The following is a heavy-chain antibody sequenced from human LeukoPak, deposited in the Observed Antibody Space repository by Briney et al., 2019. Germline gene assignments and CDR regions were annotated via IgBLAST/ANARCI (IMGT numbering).Heavy chain of an antibody. CDR3: ARLPWELPDY. CDR2: ISDSGGST. D-gene: IGHD1-26*01. CDR1: GFTFSSYA. V-gene: IGHV3-23*01. Sequence: GGSLRLSCAASGFTFSSYAMSWVRQAPGKGLEWVSSISDSGGSTYYADSVKGRFTISRDNSKNTLYVQMNSLRAEDTAVYYCARLPWELPDYWGQGTLVTVSS. J-gene: IGHJ4*02.